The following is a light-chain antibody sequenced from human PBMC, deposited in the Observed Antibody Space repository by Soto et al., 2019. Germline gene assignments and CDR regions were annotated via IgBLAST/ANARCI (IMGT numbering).Light chain of an antibody. V-gene: IGKV1-39*01. CDR2: ATS. J-gene: IGKJ2*01. CDR1: QSISTW. CDR3: QQSYSAQYT. Sequence: DIQMTQSPSTLSASVGDGFTITFRASQSISTWLAWYQQKPGKAPKLLIYATSNLQSGVTSRISGSGSGTEFTLTISSLQPEDFATYFCQQSYSAQYTFGQGTKVDIK.